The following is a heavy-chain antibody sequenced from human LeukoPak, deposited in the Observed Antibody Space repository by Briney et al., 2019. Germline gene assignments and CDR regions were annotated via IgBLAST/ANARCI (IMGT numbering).Heavy chain of an antibody. J-gene: IGHJ6*02. V-gene: IGHV1-2*02. CDR2: INPNRGGT. CDR1: GDTFTGYF. CDR3: ARVGGGYYYYGMDV. Sequence: ASVKVSCKASGDTFTGYFVHWVRQAPGQGLEWMGWINPNRGGTNYAPKFQARVTMTGDTSMNTVYMELSGLRSDDTAMYFCARVGGGYYYYGMDVWGQGTTVTVSS.